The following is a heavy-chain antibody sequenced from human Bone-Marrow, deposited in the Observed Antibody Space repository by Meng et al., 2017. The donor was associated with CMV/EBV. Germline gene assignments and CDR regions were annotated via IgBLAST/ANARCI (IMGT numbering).Heavy chain of an antibody. Sequence: LSLTCAVTGFTVSTNYMSWVRQAPGKGLEWVSIIYSGGSTSYADSVKGRFTISRDSSKNSLYLQMNSLTAGDTAVYYCVAWNPRRGYPYGDSKGWFDPWGQGTLVTVSS. CDR1: GFTVSTNY. V-gene: IGHV3-53*01. J-gene: IGHJ5*02. CDR2: IYSGGST. CDR3: VAWNPRRGYPYGDSKGWFDP. D-gene: IGHD5-12*01.